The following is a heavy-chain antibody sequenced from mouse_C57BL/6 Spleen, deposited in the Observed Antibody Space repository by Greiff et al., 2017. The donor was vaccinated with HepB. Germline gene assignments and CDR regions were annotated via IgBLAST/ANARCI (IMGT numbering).Heavy chain of an antibody. CDR3: ARDIYYDYDEGFDY. J-gene: IGHJ2*01. V-gene: IGHV1-9*01. D-gene: IGHD2-4*01. CDR2: ILPGSGST. CDR1: GYTFTGYW. Sequence: VKLLESGAELMKPGASVKLSCKATGYTFTGYWIEWVKQRPGHGLEWIGEILPGSGSTNYNEKFKGKATFAADTSSNTAYMQLSSLTTEDSAIYYCARDIYYDYDEGFDYWGQGTTLTVSS.